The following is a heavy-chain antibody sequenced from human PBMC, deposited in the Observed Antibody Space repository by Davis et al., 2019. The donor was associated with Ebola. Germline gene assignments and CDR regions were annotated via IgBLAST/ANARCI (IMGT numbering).Heavy chain of an antibody. CDR3: AVGPYYYDSSGYYDFDY. CDR2: IIPILGIA. V-gene: IGHV1-69*10. D-gene: IGHD3-22*01. J-gene: IGHJ4*02. CDR1: GGTFSSYA. Sequence: SVQVSCKASGGTFSSYAISWVRQAPGQGLEWMGGIIPILGIANYAQKFQGRVTITADESTSTAYMELSSLRSEDTAVYYCAVGPYYYDSSGYYDFDYWGQGTLVTVSS.